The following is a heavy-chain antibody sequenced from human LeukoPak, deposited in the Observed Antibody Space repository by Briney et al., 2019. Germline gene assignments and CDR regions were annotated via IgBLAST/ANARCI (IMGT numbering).Heavy chain of an antibody. CDR3: ARDEGIAAAGVDY. CDR1: GYTFTSYY. CDR2: INPSGGST. V-gene: IGHV1-46*01. D-gene: IGHD6-13*01. J-gene: IGHJ4*02. Sequence: GASVKVSCKAPGYTFTSYYMHWVRQAPGQGLEWMEIINPSGGSTSYAQKFQGRVTMTRDTSTSTVYMELSSLRSEDTAVYYCARDEGIAAAGVDYWGQGTLVTVSS.